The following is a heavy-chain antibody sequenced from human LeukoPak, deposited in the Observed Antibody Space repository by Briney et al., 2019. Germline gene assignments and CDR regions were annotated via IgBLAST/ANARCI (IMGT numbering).Heavy chain of an antibody. CDR3: AKGATEGYYYYYGLDV. V-gene: IGHV1-2*02. Sequence: GASVKVSCKASGYTFTGYYMHWVRQAPGQGLEWMGWINPKSGATTYAQKFQDRVTLTRDTSINTAYMDLSGLTSEDTAVFYCAKGATEGYYYYYGLDVWGQGTTVTVSS. J-gene: IGHJ6*02. CDR2: INPKSGAT. CDR1: GYTFTGYY.